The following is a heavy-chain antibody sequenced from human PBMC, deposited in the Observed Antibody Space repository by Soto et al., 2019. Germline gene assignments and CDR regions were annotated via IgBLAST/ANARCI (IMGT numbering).Heavy chain of an antibody. J-gene: IGHJ4*02. CDR1: GFTFSSYG. CDR3: ARDLHDTSGYYSYYFDY. V-gene: IGHV3-33*01. Sequence: QVQLVESGGGVVQPGRSLRLSCAVSGFTFSSYGMHWVRQAPGKGLEWVAIIWYDGSNKYYADSVKGRFNISRANSKNTLYLQMNSLRAEDTAVYYCARDLHDTSGYYSYYFDYWGQGTLVTVSS. CDR2: IWYDGSNK. D-gene: IGHD3-22*01.